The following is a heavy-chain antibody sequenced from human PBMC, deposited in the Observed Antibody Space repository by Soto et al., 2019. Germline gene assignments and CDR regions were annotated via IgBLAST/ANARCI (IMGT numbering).Heavy chain of an antibody. Sequence: GGSLRLSCAASGFAFSLYYIHWVRQAPGKGLEWVSVISYDGTKEYYADSVRGRFSISRDNSRNTVSLQMNSLRAEDTAVYYCARDRGYSSSSSDVWGQGTLVTVSS. D-gene: IGHD6-6*01. CDR1: GFAFSLYY. CDR2: ISYDGTKE. CDR3: ARDRGYSSSSSDV. J-gene: IGHJ4*02. V-gene: IGHV3-30*03.